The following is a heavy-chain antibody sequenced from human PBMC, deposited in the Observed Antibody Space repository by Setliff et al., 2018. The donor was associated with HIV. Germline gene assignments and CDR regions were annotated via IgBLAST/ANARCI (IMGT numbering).Heavy chain of an antibody. J-gene: IGHJ4*02. CDR1: GFTFSNYG. Sequence: PGGSLRLSCAASGFTFSNYGMYWVRQAPGKGLEWVSNTKYDGSESYYVDSVKGRFIASTDNAKNSLFLQMNSLRAEDTAVYYCARGYCSTNSCYVSDYWGQGTLVTVSS. CDR2: TKYDGSES. CDR3: ARGYCSTNSCYVSDY. D-gene: IGHD2-2*01. V-gene: IGHV3-7*04.